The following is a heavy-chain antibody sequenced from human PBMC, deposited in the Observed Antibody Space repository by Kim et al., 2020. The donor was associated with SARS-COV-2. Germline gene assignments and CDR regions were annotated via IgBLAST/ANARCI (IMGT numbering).Heavy chain of an antibody. D-gene: IGHD3-22*01. CDR3: ARGTRIVVVIANDAFDI. J-gene: IGHJ3*02. V-gene: IGHV1-46*01. Sequence: ASVKVSCKASGYTFTSYYMHWVREAPGQGLEWMGIINPSGGSTSYAQKFQGRVTMTRDTSTSTVYMELSSLRSEDTAVYYCARGTRIVVVIANDAFDIWGQGTMVTVSS. CDR1: GYTFTSYY. CDR2: INPSGGST.